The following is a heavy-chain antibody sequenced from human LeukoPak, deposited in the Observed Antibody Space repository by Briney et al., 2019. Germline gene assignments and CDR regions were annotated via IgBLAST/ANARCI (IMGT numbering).Heavy chain of an antibody. V-gene: IGHV4-38-2*01. J-gene: IGHJ5*02. CDR3: ARRVRGSGVNWFDP. CDR2: IYQSGST. CDR1: GYSISSGYY. Sequence: SETLSLTCAVAGYSISSGYYWGWIRQPPGKGLEWIGTIYQSGSTNYNPSLKSRVTISVDTSKSQISLKLSSLTAADTAVYYCARRVRGSGVNWFDPWGQGTLVTVSS. D-gene: IGHD6-19*01.